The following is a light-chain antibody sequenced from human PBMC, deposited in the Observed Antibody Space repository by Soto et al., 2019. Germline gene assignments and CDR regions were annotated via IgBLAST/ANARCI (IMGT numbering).Light chain of an antibody. CDR3: QHYNSYSEA. J-gene: IGKJ1*01. CDR1: QSISSW. V-gene: IGKV1-5*03. CDR2: KAS. Sequence: DIQMSQSPSTLSASVGDRVTITCRASQSISSWLAWYQQKQGKAPKLLIYKASTLTSGVPSRFRGSGSGTEFTLTISRLQPDDFATYYCQHYNSYSEAFGQGTKVDI.